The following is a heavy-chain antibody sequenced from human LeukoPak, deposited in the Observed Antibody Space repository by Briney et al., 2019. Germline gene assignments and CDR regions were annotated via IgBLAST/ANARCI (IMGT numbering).Heavy chain of an antibody. CDR3: ARRACSGGGKCYFDY. J-gene: IGHJ4*02. D-gene: IGHD2-15*01. V-gene: IGHV4-34*01. CDR2: INHSGST. CDR1: GGSFSGYY. Sequence: PSETLSLTCAVYGGSFSGYYWSWIRQPPGKGLEWIGEINHSGSTNYNPSLKSRVTISVDTSKNQFSLKLSSVTAADTAVYYCARRACSGGGKCYFDYWGQGTLVTVSS.